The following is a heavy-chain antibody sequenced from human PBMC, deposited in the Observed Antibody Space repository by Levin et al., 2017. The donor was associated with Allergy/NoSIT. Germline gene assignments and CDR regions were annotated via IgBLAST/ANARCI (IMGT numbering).Heavy chain of an antibody. D-gene: IGHD3-22*01. CDR2: INHSGST. CDR1: GGSFSGYY. V-gene: IGHV4-34*01. CDR3: AREKAANYYDSSGYYASRGHTLYYFDY. Sequence: PSETLSLTCAVYGGSFSGYYWSWIRRPPGKGLEWIGEINHSGSTNYNPSLKSRVTISVDTSKNQFSLKLSSVTAADTAVYYCAREKAANYYDSSGYYASRGHTLYYFDYWGQGTLVTVSS. J-gene: IGHJ4*02.